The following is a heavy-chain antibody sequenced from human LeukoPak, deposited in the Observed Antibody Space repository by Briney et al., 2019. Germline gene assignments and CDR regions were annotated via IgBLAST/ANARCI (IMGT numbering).Heavy chain of an antibody. D-gene: IGHD4-17*01. V-gene: IGHV1-3*01. CDR2: INAGNGNT. CDR1: GYTFTSYA. CDR3: ARVYGETNYYYYGMDV. Sequence: ASVKVSCKASGYTFTSYAMHWVRQAPGQRLEWMGWINAGNGNTKYSQKFQSRVTITRDTSASTAYMELSSLRSEDTAVYYCARVYGETNYYYYGMDVWGQGTTVTVSS. J-gene: IGHJ6*02.